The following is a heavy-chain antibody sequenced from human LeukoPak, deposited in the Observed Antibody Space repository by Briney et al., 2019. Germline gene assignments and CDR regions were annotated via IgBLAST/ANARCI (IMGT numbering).Heavy chain of an antibody. Sequence: PGRSLRLSCAASGFTFSSYGMHWVRQAPGKGLEWVAVIWYDGSNKYYADSVKGRFTISRDNSKNTLYLQMNSLRAEDTAVYYCAFDLYYGSGSYDYWGQGTLVTVSS. CDR2: IWYDGSNK. J-gene: IGHJ4*02. CDR3: AFDLYYGSGSYDY. V-gene: IGHV3-33*01. D-gene: IGHD3-10*01. CDR1: GFTFSSYG.